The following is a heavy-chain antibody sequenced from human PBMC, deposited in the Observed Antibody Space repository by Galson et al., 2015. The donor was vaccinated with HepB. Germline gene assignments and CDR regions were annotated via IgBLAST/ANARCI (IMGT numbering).Heavy chain of an antibody. D-gene: IGHD3-9*01. CDR2: LSGSGGST. J-gene: IGHJ4*02. Sequence: SLRLSCAASGFTFSSYAMNWVRQAPGKGLEWVSGLSGSGGSTYYADSVKGRVTISRDNSKKTLYLQMNSLRAEDTAVYYCAKESYYDVLTGPPASWDLWGQGTLVTVSS. CDR3: AKESYYDVLTGPPASWDL. V-gene: IGHV3-23*01. CDR1: GFTFSSYA.